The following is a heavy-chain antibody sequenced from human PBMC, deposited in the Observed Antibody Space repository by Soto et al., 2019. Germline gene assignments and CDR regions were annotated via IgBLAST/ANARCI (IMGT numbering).Heavy chain of an antibody. CDR2: INAGNGNT. D-gene: IGHD2-2*01. Sequence: QVQLVQSGAEVKKPGASVKVSCKASGYTFTSYAMHWVRQAPGQRLEWMGWINAGNGNTKYSQKFQGRVTITRNTAASTDYMELSSLRSEDTAVYYCARDPRLGYCSSTSGSSYYYYYGMDVWGQGTTVTVYS. CDR1: GYTFTSYA. CDR3: ARDPRLGYCSSTSGSSYYYYYGMDV. J-gene: IGHJ6*02. V-gene: IGHV1-3*01.